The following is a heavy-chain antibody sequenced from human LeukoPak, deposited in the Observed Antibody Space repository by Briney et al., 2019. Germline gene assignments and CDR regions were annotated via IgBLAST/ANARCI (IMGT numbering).Heavy chain of an antibody. CDR3: ATSRFSGGLGRFDP. CDR1: GGSISSGSYY. J-gene: IGHJ5*02. CDR2: IYTSGST. Sequence: SQTLSLTCTVSGGSISSGSYYWSWIRQPAGKGLEWIGRIYTSGSTYYNPSLKSRVTTSVDTSKNQFSLNLTSVTAADTAVYYCATSRFSGGLGRFDPWGQGTLVTVSS. D-gene: IGHD3-10*01. V-gene: IGHV4-61*02.